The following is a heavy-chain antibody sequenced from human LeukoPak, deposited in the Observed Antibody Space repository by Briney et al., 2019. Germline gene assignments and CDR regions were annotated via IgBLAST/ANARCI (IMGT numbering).Heavy chain of an antibody. V-gene: IGHV1-69*05. CDR1: GGTFSSYA. CDR2: IIPIFCTA. CDR3: ASGWTAATTGKYFDY. D-gene: IGHD5-24*01. Sequence: EASVKVSCKASGGTFSSYAISWVRQAPGQGLEWMGGIIPIFCTANYAQKFQGRVTITTDESTSTAYMELSSLRSEDTAVYYCASGWTAATTGKYFDYWGQGTLVTVTS. J-gene: IGHJ4*02.